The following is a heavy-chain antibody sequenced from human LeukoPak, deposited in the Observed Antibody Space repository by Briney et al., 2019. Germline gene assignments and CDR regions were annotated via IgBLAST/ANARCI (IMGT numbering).Heavy chain of an antibody. J-gene: IGHJ1*01. CDR3: ARSRIKGYFQH. CDR2: IWYDGSNK. CDR1: GFTFSSYG. V-gene: IGHV3-33*01. Sequence: PGGSLRLSCAASGFTFSSYGMHWVRQAPGKGLEWVAVIWYDGSNKYYADSVKGRFTISRDNSKNTLYLQMNSLRAEDTAVYYCARSRIKGYFQHWGQGTLVAVSS. D-gene: IGHD3-10*01.